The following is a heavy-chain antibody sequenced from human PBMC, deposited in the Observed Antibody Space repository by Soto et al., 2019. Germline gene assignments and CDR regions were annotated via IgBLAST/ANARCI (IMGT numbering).Heavy chain of an antibody. CDR3: AKDPPRSGDLSQSDFDY. V-gene: IGHV3-23*01. CDR1: GFTFSSYA. D-gene: IGHD3-16*02. CDR2: ISGSGGST. Sequence: GGSLRLSCAASGFTFSSYAMSWVRQAPGKGLEWVSAISGSGGSTYYADSVKGRFTISRDNSKNTLYLQMNSLRAEDTAVYYCAKDPPRSGDLSQSDFDYWGQGTLVTVSS. J-gene: IGHJ4*02.